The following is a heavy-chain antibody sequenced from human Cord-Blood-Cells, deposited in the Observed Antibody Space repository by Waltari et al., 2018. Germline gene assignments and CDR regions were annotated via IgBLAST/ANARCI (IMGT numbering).Heavy chain of an antibody. V-gene: IGHV4-39*01. CDR1: GGSISSSSYY. J-gene: IGHJ2*01. CDR3: ATVSGYSYGYWYFDL. CDR2: IYYSGST. D-gene: IGHD5-18*01. Sequence: QLQLQESGPGLVKPSETLSLTCTVSGGSISSSSYYWGWIRQPPGKGLEWIGSIYYSGSTYYNPFLKSRVTISVDTSKNQFSLKRSSVTAADTAVYYCATVSGYSYGYWYFDLWGRGTLVTVSS.